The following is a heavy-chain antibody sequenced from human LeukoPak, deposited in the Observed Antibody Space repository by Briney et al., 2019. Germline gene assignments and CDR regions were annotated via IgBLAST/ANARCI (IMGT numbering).Heavy chain of an antibody. J-gene: IGHJ3*02. V-gene: IGHV3-7*01. CDR1: GFTFSSYW. CDR2: RKTDGSEK. Sequence: PGGSLRLSCAASGFTFSSYWMTWVRQAPGKGLEWVANRKTDGSEKHYVDSVKGRFTISRDNAKNSLYLQMNSLRAEDTAVYYCGRDLGTYVVVIAYDAFDIWGQGTMVTVS. D-gene: IGHD2-21*01. CDR3: GRDLGTYVVVIAYDAFDI.